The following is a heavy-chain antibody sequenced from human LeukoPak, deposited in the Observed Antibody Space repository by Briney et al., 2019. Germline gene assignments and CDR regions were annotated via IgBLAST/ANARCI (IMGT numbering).Heavy chain of an antibody. V-gene: IGHV4-39*07. J-gene: IGHJ3*02. CDR3: ARDGRGYYYDSSGSQNAFDI. CDR2: IYYSGSA. CDR1: GGSISSSSYY. Sequence: SETLSLTCTVSGGSISSSSYYWGWIRQPPGKGLEWIGSIYYSGSAYYNPSLKSRVTISVDTSKNQFSLKLSSVTAADTAVYYCARDGRGYYYDSSGSQNAFDIWGQGTMVTVSS. D-gene: IGHD3-22*01.